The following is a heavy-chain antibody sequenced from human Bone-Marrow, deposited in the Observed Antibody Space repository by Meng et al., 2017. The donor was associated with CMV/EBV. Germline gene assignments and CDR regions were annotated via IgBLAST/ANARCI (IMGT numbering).Heavy chain of an antibody. CDR3: ARCREWLRPHPDDMDV. J-gene: IGHJ6*02. D-gene: IGHD5-12*01. CDR1: GFTFSTYW. Sequence: GGSLRLSCAASGFTFSTYWMNWVRQAPGKGLEWVSSISSSSSYIYYADSVKGRFTISRDNAKKSLYLKMHSLRAEDTAVYYCARCREWLRPHPDDMDVWGQGTTVTVSS. CDR2: ISSSSSYI. V-gene: IGHV3-21*01.